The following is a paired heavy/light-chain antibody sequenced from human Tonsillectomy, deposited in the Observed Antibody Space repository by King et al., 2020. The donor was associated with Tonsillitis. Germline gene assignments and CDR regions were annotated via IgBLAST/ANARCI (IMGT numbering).Heavy chain of an antibody. CDR1: GGSVSSGAVY. Sequence: QVQLQESGPGLLKPSHTLSLTCTVSGGSVSSGAVYWSWIRQHPGKGLEWIGYIYYSGTTYYNSSLKSRVIISIDMSKNQFSLKLNSVTAADTAVYYCATSPGTSYDSSDTFDVWGQGTMVTVSS. CDR3: ATSPGTSYDSSDTFDV. CDR2: IYYSGTT. D-gene: IGHD3-22*01. J-gene: IGHJ3*01. V-gene: IGHV4-31*03.
Light chain of an antibody. CDR1: QSVSSN. CDR2: GAS. CDR3: QQYNNWPLT. J-gene: IGKJ4*01. Sequence: EIVMTQSPGTLSVSPGERATLSCRASQSVSSNLAWYQQKPGQAPRLLIYGASTRATGIPARFSGSGSGTEFTLTISSLQSEDFVVYYCQQYNNWPLTFGGGTKVEIK. V-gene: IGKV3-15*01.